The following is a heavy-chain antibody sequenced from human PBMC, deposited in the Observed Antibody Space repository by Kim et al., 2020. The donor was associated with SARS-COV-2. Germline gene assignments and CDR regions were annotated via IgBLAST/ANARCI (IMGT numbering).Heavy chain of an antibody. CDR3: VRSVKSAFDI. J-gene: IGHJ3*02. V-gene: IGHV4-4*07. Sequence: SETLSLTCSVSGGSISSDYWSWIRQPVGKGLEWIGRIYTTGITNYNPSLKSRVTMSVDTSKNHFSLNLNSVTAADTAVYYCVRSVKSAFDIWGQGTMVTVSS. CDR2: IYTTGIT. CDR1: GGSISSDY.